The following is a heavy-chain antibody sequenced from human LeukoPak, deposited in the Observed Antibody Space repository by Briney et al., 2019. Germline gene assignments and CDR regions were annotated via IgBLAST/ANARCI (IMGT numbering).Heavy chain of an antibody. D-gene: IGHD3-22*01. Sequence: SQTLSLTCTVSGGSINSGSYYWSWIRQPAGKGLEWIGRIYTSGSTNYNPSLKSRVTISVDTSKNQFSLKLSSVTAADTAVYYCASLPNHYDSSGLTYWGQGTLVTVSS. V-gene: IGHV4-61*02. J-gene: IGHJ4*02. CDR1: GGSINSGSYY. CDR2: IYTSGST. CDR3: ASLPNHYDSSGLTY.